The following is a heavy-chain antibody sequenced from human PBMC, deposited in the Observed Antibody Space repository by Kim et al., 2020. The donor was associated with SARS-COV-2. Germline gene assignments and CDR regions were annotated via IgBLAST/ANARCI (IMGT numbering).Heavy chain of an antibody. CDR2: VYYTGNT. D-gene: IGHD1-26*01. CDR3: VMSWGSGTYWRLDS. Sequence: SETLSLTCVVSGDSITTAFQYWGWIRQPPGKGLEWIGSVYYTGNTYYNPSLKNRVTVSVDTSNNQFTLTMTSMTAADAAVYFCVMSWGSGTYWRLDSWG. V-gene: IGHV4-39*01. CDR1: GDSITTAFQY. J-gene: IGHJ5*01.